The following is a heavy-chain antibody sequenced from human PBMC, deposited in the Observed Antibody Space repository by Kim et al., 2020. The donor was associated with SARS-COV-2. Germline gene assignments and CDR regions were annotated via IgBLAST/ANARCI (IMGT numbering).Heavy chain of an antibody. D-gene: IGHD3-9*01. CDR3: ARNSKRYFDWLLRYNWFDP. V-gene: IGHV7-4-1*02. J-gene: IGHJ5*02. CDR2: INTNTGNP. CDR1: GYTFTSYA. Sequence: ASVKVSCKASGYTFTSYAMNWVRQAPGQGLEWMGWINTNTGNPTYAQGFTGRFVFSLDTSVSTDYLQISSLKAEDTAVYYCARNSKRYFDWLLRYNWFDPWGQGTLVTVSS.